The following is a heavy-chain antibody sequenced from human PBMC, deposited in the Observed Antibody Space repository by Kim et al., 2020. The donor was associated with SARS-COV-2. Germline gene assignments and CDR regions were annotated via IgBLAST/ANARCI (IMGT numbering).Heavy chain of an antibody. V-gene: IGHV3-30*18. Sequence: GGSLRLSCAASGFTFSSYGMHWVRQAPGKGLEWVAVISYDGSNKYYADSVKGRFTISRDNSKNTLYLQMNSLRAEDTAVYYCAKTPREEWLLFDYWGQGTLVTVSS. CDR3: AKTPREEWLLFDY. CDR1: GFTFSSYG. D-gene: IGHD3-3*01. CDR2: ISYDGSNK. J-gene: IGHJ4*02.